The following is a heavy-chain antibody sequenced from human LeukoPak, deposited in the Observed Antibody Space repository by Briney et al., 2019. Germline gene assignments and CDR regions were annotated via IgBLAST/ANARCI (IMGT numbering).Heavy chain of an antibody. CDR1: GFTFSSYS. Sequence: PGGSLRLSCAASGFTFSSYSMSWVRQAPGKGLEWVSAISSSGGSTDYADSGKGRFTISRDNSKNTLYLQMNSLRAEDTAVYYCAKKMSITAASQVDYWGQGTLVTVSS. CDR3: AKKMSITAASQVDY. V-gene: IGHV3-23*01. J-gene: IGHJ4*02. D-gene: IGHD1-20*01. CDR2: ISSSGGST.